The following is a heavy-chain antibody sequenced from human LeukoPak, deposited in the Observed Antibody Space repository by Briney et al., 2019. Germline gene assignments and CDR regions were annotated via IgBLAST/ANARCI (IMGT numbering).Heavy chain of an antibody. CDR3: ARRAMITFGGVIVSFRNY. CDR1: GGSISSSSYY. D-gene: IGHD3-16*02. V-gene: IGHV4-39*01. J-gene: IGHJ4*02. CDR2: IYYSGST. Sequence: SETLSLTCTVSGGSISSSSYYWGWIRQPPGKGLEWIGSIYYSGSTYYNPSLKSRVTISVDTSKNQFSLKLSSVTAADTAVYYCARRAMITFGGVIVSFRNYWGQGTLVTVSS.